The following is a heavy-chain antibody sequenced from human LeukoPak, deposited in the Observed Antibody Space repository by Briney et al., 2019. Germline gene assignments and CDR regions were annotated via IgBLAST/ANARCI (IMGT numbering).Heavy chain of an antibody. D-gene: IGHD1-14*01. CDR2: IYYTGST. CDR1: GGSISSHY. J-gene: IGHJ4*02. V-gene: IGHV4-59*11. CDR3: ARASVRFGNSYYFDY. Sequence: PSETLSLTCAVSGGSISSHYWSWIRQPPGKGLEWIGCIYYTGSTNYDPYNPSLKSRVTISVDTSKNQFSLKLSSVAAADTAVYYCARASVRFGNSYYFDYWGQGILVTVSS.